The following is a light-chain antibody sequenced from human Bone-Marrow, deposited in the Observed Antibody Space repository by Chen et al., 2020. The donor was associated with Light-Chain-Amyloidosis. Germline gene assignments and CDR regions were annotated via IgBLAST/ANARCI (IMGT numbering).Light chain of an antibody. V-gene: IGLV2-14*01. CDR1: SSDVGGDNH. Sequence: QSALTQPASVSGSPGQSITISCTGTSSDVGGDNHVSWYQQHPDKAPKLMMYEVTNRPSWVPDLFSGSKSDNTASLTISGLQTEDEADYFCSSYTITNTLVFGSGTRVTVL. J-gene: IGLJ1*01. CDR3: SSYTITNTLV. CDR2: EVT.